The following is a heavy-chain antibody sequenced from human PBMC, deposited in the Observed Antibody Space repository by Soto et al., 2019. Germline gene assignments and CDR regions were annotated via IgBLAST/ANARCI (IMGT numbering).Heavy chain of an antibody. D-gene: IGHD1-26*01. CDR3: ARGRRVGATTPGYFDL. CDR2: ISSSSSYI. V-gene: IGHV3-21*01. Sequence: EVQLVESGGGLVKPGGSLRLSCAASGFTFSSYSMNWVRQAPGKGLEWVSSISSSSSYIYYADSVKGRFTISRDNAKNSLYLQMNSLRAEDTAVYYCARGRRVGATTPGYFDLWGRGTLVTVSS. J-gene: IGHJ2*01. CDR1: GFTFSSYS.